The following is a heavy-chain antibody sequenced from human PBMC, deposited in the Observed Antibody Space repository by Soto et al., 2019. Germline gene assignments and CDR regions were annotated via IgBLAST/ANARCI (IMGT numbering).Heavy chain of an antibody. CDR1: GGSISSYY. D-gene: IGHD2-2*02. J-gene: IGHJ5*02. V-gene: IGHV4-59*01. CDR3: AREGGYCSSTSCYIRDWFDP. CDR2: IYYSGST. Sequence: KTSETLSLTCTVSGGSISSYYWSWIRQPPGKGLEWIGYIYYSGSTNYNPSLKSRVTISVDTSKNQFSLKLSSVTAADTAVYYCAREGGYCSSTSCYIRDWFDPWGQGTLVTVSS.